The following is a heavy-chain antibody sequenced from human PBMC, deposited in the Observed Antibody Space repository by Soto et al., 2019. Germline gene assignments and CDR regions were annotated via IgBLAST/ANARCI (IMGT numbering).Heavy chain of an antibody. Sequence: QVQLVQSGAEVKKPGASVKVSCKASGYTFTSYGISWVRQAPGQGLEWMGWISAYNGNTNYAQKLQGRVTMTTDTSTSTAYMELRSLRSDDTAVYYCARGHGRDYDFWSGTYYYYGMDVWGQGTTVTVSS. V-gene: IGHV1-18*01. CDR1: GYTFTSYG. CDR2: ISAYNGNT. CDR3: ARGHGRDYDFWSGTYYYYGMDV. D-gene: IGHD3-3*01. J-gene: IGHJ6*02.